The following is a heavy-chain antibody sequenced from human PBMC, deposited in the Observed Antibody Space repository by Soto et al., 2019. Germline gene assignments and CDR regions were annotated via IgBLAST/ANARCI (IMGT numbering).Heavy chain of an antibody. CDR3: XRDSGYGSGTSLNHYLDY. Sequence: EVQLEESGGGLVQPGGSLRLSCAASGFTFGIYWMSWVRQAPGKGLEWLATIKWDASEKKYVDSVKGRFTMSRDNAKNSLYLQMDSLRAEXXXXXXXXRDSGYGSGTSLNHYLDYWGHGTLVTVSS. D-gene: IGHD3-10*01. V-gene: IGHV3-7*01. CDR1: GFTFGIYW. J-gene: IGHJ4*01. CDR2: IKWDASEK.